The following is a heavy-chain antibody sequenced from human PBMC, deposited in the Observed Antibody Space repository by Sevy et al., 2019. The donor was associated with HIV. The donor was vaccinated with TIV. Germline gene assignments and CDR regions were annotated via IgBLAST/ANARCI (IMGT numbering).Heavy chain of an antibody. Sequence: GGSLRLSCAASVFTFSDYYMSWIRQAPGKGLEWVSYISSSGSTIYYADSVKGRFTISRDNAKNSLYLQMNSLRAEDTAVYYCATSLLTGIAAAPGFDYWGQGTLVTVSS. V-gene: IGHV3-11*01. CDR3: ATSLLTGIAAAPGFDY. D-gene: IGHD6-13*01. J-gene: IGHJ4*02. CDR1: VFTFSDYY. CDR2: ISSSGSTI.